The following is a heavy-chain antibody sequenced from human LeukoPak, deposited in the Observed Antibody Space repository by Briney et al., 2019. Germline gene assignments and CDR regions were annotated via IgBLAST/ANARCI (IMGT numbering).Heavy chain of an antibody. Sequence: GGSLRLSCAASGFTFSSYWMSWVRQAPGKGLEWVANIKQDGSEKYYVDSVKGRFTISRDNAKNSLYLQMNSLRAEDTAVYYCAREANYDFWSGYYRGYYYYYYMDVWGKGTTVTVSS. D-gene: IGHD3-3*01. CDR1: GFTFSSYW. CDR3: AREANYDFWSGYYRGYYYYYYMDV. V-gene: IGHV3-7*01. CDR2: IKQDGSEK. J-gene: IGHJ6*03.